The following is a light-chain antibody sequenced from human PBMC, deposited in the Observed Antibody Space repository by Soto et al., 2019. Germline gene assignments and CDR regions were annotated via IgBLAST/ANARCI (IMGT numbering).Light chain of an antibody. J-gene: IGKJ1*01. CDR3: QQYNSWLWT. V-gene: IGKV3-20*01. Sequence: EIVLTKSPGTLSLSPGERATLSCRASQSVSSSYLAWYQQKPGQAPRLLIYGASSRATGIPDRFSGSGSGTDFTLTISRLEPEDFAVYYCQQYNSWLWTFGQGTKVDI. CDR2: GAS. CDR1: QSVSSSY.